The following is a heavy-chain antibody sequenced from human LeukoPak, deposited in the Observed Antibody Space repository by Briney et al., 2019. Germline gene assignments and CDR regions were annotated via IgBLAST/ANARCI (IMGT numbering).Heavy chain of an antibody. D-gene: IGHD3-3*01. CDR3: TTDRSRITIFGVVIANWFDP. J-gene: IGHJ5*02. V-gene: IGHV3-15*01. CDR1: RFTLSNAW. Sequence: GGSLRLSCAASRFTLSNAWMSWVRQAPGKGLEWVGRIKSKTDGGTTDYAAPVKGRFTISRDDSKNTLYLQMNSLKTEDTAVYYCTTDRSRITIFGVVIANWFDPWGQGTLVTVSS. CDR2: IKSKTDGGTT.